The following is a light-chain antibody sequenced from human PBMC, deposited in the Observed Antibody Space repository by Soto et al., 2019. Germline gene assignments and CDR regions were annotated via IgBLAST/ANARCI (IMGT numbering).Light chain of an antibody. CDR1: SSDVGGYNY. CDR3: SSYAGSNNYV. Sequence: ALTQPPSASGSPGQSVTISCTGTSSDVGGYNYISWYQQHPGKAPKLMIYEVNKRPSGVPDRFSGSKSGNTASLTVSGLQAEDEADYFCSSYAGSNNYVFGTGTKVTVL. V-gene: IGLV2-8*01. CDR2: EVN. J-gene: IGLJ1*01.